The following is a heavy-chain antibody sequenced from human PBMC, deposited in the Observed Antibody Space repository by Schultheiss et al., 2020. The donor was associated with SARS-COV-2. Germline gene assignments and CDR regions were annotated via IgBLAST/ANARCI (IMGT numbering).Heavy chain of an antibody. CDR3: ARTSASTVAMPI. J-gene: IGHJ3*02. CDR1: GGSISSGGYY. Sequence: SETLSLTCTVSGGSISSGGYYWSWIRQHPGKGLEWIGYIYYSGSTYYNPSLKSLVTISVDTSKNQFSLKLSSVTAADTAVYYCARTSASTVAMPIWGQGTMVTVSS. V-gene: IGHV4-31*01. D-gene: IGHD4-23*01. CDR2: IYYSGST.